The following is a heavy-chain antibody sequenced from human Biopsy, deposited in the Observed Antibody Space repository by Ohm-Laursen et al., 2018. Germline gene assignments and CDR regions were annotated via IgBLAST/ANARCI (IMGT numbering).Heavy chain of an antibody. J-gene: IGHJ4*02. CDR3: ARGEVTFGELIASLDS. D-gene: IGHD3-16*02. Sequence: ASVKVSCKASGYNFISYSINWVRQAPGQGLEWMGWIRPLNGDTKYGQKFQDRVTMTTDTSTSTVYMELTSLRSDDTAVYYCARGEVTFGELIASLDSWGQGTLVTVSS. CDR1: GYNFISYS. V-gene: IGHV1-18*01. CDR2: IRPLNGDT.